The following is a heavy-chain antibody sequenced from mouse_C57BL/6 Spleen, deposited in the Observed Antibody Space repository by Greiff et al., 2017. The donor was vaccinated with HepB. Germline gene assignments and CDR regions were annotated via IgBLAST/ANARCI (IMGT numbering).Heavy chain of an antibody. V-gene: IGHV1-55*01. Sequence: VQLQQPGAELVKPGASVKMSCKASGYTFTSYWITWVKQRPGQGLEWIGDIYPGSGSTNYNEKFKSKATLTVDTSSSTAYMQLSSLTSEDSAVYYCARSNYGSSYDWYFDVWGTGTTVTVSS. CDR2: IYPGSGST. CDR3: ARSNYGSSYDWYFDV. CDR1: GYTFTSYW. J-gene: IGHJ1*03. D-gene: IGHD1-1*01.